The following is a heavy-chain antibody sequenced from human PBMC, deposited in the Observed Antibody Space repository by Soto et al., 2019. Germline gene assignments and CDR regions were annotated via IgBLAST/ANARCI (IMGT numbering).Heavy chain of an antibody. V-gene: IGHV3-48*01. D-gene: IGHD3-22*01. Sequence: EVQLVESGGGLVQPGGSLRLSCAASGFTFSSYSMNWVRQAPGKGLEWVSYISSSSSTIYYADSVKGRFTISRDNAKKSLYLQMNSLRAEDTAVYYCAREGYYYDSRPKYGMDVWGQGTTVTVSS. J-gene: IGHJ6*02. CDR1: GFTFSSYS. CDR2: ISSSSSTI. CDR3: AREGYYYDSRPKYGMDV.